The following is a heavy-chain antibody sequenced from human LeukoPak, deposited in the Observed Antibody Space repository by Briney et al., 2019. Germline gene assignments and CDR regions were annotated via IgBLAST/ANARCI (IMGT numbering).Heavy chain of an antibody. J-gene: IGHJ6*03. CDR2: INPNSGGT. Sequence: ASVKVSCKASGYTFTGYYMHWVRQAPGQGLEWMGWINPNSGGTNYAQKFQGRVTTTRDTSISTAYMELSRLRSDDTAVYYCARVDIVVVPAAMRYYYYYMDVWGKGTTVTVSS. CDR1: GYTFTGYY. CDR3: ARVDIVVVPAAMRYYYYYMDV. V-gene: IGHV1-2*02. D-gene: IGHD2-2*01.